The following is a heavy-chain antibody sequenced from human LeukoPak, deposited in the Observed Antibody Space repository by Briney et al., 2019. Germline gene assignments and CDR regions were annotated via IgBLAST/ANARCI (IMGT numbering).Heavy chain of an antibody. D-gene: IGHD3-3*01. CDR2: IYSGGST. Sequence: GGSLRLSCAASGFTVSSNYMSWVRQAPGKGLEWVSLIYSGGSTYYADSLKGRFTISRDNSKNTLYLQMNSLRAEDTAVYYCARGLTIFGVVTHFDYWGQGTLVTVSS. J-gene: IGHJ4*02. CDR3: ARGLTIFGVVTHFDY. CDR1: GFTVSSNY. V-gene: IGHV3-53*01.